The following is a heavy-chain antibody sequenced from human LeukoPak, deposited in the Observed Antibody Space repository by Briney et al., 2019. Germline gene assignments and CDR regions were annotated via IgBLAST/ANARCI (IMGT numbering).Heavy chain of an antibody. D-gene: IGHD5-18*01. CDR2: IIPIFGTA. CDR1: GGTFSSYA. J-gene: IGHJ4*02. Sequence: GASVKVSCKASGGTFSSYAISWVRQAPGQGLEWMGGIIPIFGTANYAQKFQGRVTITADESTSTAYMELSSLRSEDTAVYYCARDSVQLWSPNYFDYWGQGTLVTVSS. CDR3: ARDSVQLWSPNYFDY. V-gene: IGHV1-69*13.